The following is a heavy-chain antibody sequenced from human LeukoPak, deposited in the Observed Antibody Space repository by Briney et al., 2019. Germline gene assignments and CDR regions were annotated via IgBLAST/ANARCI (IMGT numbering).Heavy chain of an antibody. Sequence: SLRLSCAASGFTFDDYAMHWVRQAPGKGLEWVSGISWNSGGIGYADSVKGRFTISRDNAKNSLYLQMNSLRAEDTALYYCAKARYTTALDYWGQGTLVTVSS. CDR2: ISWNSGGI. V-gene: IGHV3-9*01. D-gene: IGHD4-17*01. J-gene: IGHJ4*02. CDR3: AKARYTTALDY. CDR1: GFTFDDYA.